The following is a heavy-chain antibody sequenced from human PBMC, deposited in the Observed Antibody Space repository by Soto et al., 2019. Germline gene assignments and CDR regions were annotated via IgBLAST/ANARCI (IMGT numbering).Heavy chain of an antibody. J-gene: IGHJ5*02. Sequence: SETLSLTCTVSGGSISSGGYYWSWIRQHPGKGLEWIGYIYYSGSTYYNPSLKSRVTISVDTSKNQFSLKLSSVTAADTAVYYCARDPGQVGANEYNWFDPWGQGTLVTVSS. D-gene: IGHD1-26*01. V-gene: IGHV4-31*03. CDR3: ARDPGQVGANEYNWFDP. CDR1: GGSISSGGYY. CDR2: IYYSGST.